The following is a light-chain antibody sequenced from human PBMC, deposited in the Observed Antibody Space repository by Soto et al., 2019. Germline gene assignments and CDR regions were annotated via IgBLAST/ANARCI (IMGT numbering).Light chain of an antibody. J-gene: IGLJ3*02. CDR1: SSDVGSYNR. Sequence: QSALTQPPSVSGSPGQSVTISCTGTSSDVGSYNRVSWYQQPPGTAPKLIIYEVSKRPSGVSDRFSGSRSGNTASLTISGLQAEDEADYYCCSYASRSTWVFGGGTKLTVL. V-gene: IGLV2-18*02. CDR2: EVS. CDR3: CSYASRSTWV.